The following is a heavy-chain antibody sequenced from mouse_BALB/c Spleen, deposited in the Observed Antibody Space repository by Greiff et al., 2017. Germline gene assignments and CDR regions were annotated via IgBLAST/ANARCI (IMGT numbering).Heavy chain of an antibody. CDR1: GFSLTSYG. J-gene: IGHJ3*01. CDR3: ARDGYYSFAY. D-gene: IGHD2-3*01. Sequence: VQVVESGPGLVAPSQSLSITCTVSGFSLTSYGVHWVRQPPGKGLEWLGVIWAGGSTNYNSALMSRLSISKDNSKSQVFLKMNSLQTDDTAMYYCARDGYYSFAYWGQGTLVTVSA. CDR2: IWAGGST. V-gene: IGHV2-9*02.